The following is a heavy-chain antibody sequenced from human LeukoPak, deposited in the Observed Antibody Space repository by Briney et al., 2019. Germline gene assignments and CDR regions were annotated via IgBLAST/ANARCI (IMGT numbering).Heavy chain of an antibody. CDR3: AKGGHRGGPITMVRD. CDR2: ISYDGSNK. V-gene: IGHV3-30*18. CDR1: GFTFSSYG. Sequence: GGSLRLSRAASGFTFSSYGMHGVPQAPRKGLEWGADISYDGSNKYYADSVKGRFTHSRDKSKNTLYLQMNSLRAEDTAVYHCAKGGHRGGPITMVRDWGQATLVTVS. D-gene: IGHD3-10*01. J-gene: IGHJ4*02.